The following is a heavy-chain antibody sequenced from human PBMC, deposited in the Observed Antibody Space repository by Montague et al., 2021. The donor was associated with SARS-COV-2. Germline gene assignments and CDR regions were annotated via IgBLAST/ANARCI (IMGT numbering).Heavy chain of an antibody. Sequence: SETLSLTCSVSGEPISGFFWNWIRQPAGKGLEWIGRIYASGGTXXXPSLESRVTISLDTSKNQFSMRLSSVTAADTALYYCIRGLASVDSWGQGTLVTVSS. V-gene: IGHV4-4*07. CDR3: IRGLASVDS. CDR2: IYASGGT. CDR1: GEPISGFF. J-gene: IGHJ5*01.